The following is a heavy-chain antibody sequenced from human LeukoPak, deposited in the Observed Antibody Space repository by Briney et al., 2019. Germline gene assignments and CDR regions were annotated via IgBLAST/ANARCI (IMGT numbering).Heavy chain of an antibody. CDR1: GFTFSSYS. Sequence: GGSLRLSCAASGFTFSSYSMNWVRQAPGKGLEWVSYIISSSSTIYYADSVRGRFTISRDNAKNSLYLQMNSLRAEDTAVYYCANWGQYCSSTSCLSAFDIWGQGTMVTVSS. CDR2: IISSSSTI. V-gene: IGHV3-48*04. CDR3: ANWGQYCSSTSCLSAFDI. D-gene: IGHD2-2*01. J-gene: IGHJ3*02.